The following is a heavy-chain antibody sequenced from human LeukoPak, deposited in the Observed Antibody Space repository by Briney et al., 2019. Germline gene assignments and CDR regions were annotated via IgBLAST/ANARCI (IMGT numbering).Heavy chain of an antibody. D-gene: IGHD1-14*01. CDR1: GFTFSSYA. Sequence: GGSLRLSCAASGFTFSSYAMHWVRQAPGKGLEWVAVISYDGSNKYYADSVKGRFTISRDNSKNTLYLQMNSLRAEDTAVYYCARNQWSPGTAYGMDVWGQGTTVTVSS. J-gene: IGHJ6*02. CDR2: ISYDGSNK. CDR3: ARNQWSPGTAYGMDV. V-gene: IGHV3-30-3*01.